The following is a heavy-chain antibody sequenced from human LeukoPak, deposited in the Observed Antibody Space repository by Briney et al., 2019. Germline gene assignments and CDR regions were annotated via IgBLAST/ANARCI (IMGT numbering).Heavy chain of an antibody. CDR2: INPNSGGT. CDR3: ACGYYDFWNRAWFDP. CDR1: GYTFTGYY. V-gene: IGHV1-2*02. D-gene: IGHD3-3*01. J-gene: IGHJ5*02. Sequence: ASVKVSCKASGYTFTGYYMHWVRQAPGQGLEWMGWINPNSGGTNYAQKFQGRDTMTRDTSISTAYMELSRLRSDDTAVYYCACGYYDFWNRAWFDPWGQGTLVTVSS.